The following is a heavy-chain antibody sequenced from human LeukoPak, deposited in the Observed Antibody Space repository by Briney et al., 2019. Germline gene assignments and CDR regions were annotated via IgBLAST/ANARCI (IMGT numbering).Heavy chain of an antibody. J-gene: IGHJ4*02. CDR3: AKNPPRAAGGSEPDY. V-gene: IGHV3-30*02. D-gene: IGHD1-14*01. Sequence: QPGGSLRLSCAASGFTFSSYGMHWVRQAPGKGLEWVAFIRYDGSNKYYADSVKGRFTISRDNSKNTLYLQMNSLRAEDTAVYYCAKNPPRAAGGSEPDYWGQGTLVTVSS. CDR2: IRYDGSNK. CDR1: GFTFSSYG.